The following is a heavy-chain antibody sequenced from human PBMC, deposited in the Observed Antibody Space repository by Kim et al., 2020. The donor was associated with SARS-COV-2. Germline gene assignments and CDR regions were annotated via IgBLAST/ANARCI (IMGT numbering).Heavy chain of an antibody. CDR3: ARDPRSSSVYGAFDI. Sequence: SVKVSCKASGGTFSSYAISWVRQAPGQGLEWMGGIIPIFGTANYAQKFQGRVTITADESTSTAYMELSSLRSEDTAVYYCARDPRSSSVYGAFDIWGQGTMVTVSS. D-gene: IGHD6-6*01. CDR2: IIPIFGTA. V-gene: IGHV1-69*13. CDR1: GGTFSSYA. J-gene: IGHJ3*02.